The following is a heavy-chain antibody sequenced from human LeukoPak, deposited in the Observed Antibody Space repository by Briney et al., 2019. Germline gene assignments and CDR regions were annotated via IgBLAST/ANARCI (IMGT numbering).Heavy chain of an antibody. CDR3: ARDIIAAADDVYFDY. Sequence: GSSVKVSCKASGGTFSSYAISWVRQAPGQGLEWMGRIIPIFGTANYAQKFQGRVTITTDESTSTAYMELSSLRSEDTAVYYCARDIIAAADDVYFDYWGQGTLVTVSS. D-gene: IGHD6-13*01. CDR1: GGTFSSYA. CDR2: IIPIFGTA. V-gene: IGHV1-69*05. J-gene: IGHJ4*02.